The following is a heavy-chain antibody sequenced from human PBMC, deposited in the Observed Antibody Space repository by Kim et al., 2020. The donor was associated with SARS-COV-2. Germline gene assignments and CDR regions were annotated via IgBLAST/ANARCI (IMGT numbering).Heavy chain of an antibody. D-gene: IGHD3-22*01. J-gene: IGHJ4*02. CDR1: GFTVNSNY. CDR3: ARDPYDSSAYPH. Sequence: LSLTCAASGFTVNSNYMTWVRQAPGKGLEWVSVIYSGGSTYYADSVKGRFTISRDNSKNTLFLQMNSLRAEDTAVYFCARDPYDSSAYPHWGQGTLVTVSS. CDR2: IYSGGST. V-gene: IGHV3-53*01.